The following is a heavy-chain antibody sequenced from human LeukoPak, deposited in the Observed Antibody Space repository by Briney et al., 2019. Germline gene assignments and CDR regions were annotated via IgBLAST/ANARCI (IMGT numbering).Heavy chain of an antibody. D-gene: IGHD3-3*01. CDR2: IYYSGST. Sequence: SETLSLTCTVSGGSISSSSYYWGWIRQPPGKGLERIGSIYYSGSTYYNPSLKSRVTISVDTSKNQFSLKLSSVTAADTAVYYCARHRAITIFGVVIPDAFDIWGQGTMVTVSS. CDR1: GGSISSSSYY. J-gene: IGHJ3*02. CDR3: ARHRAITIFGVVIPDAFDI. V-gene: IGHV4-39*01.